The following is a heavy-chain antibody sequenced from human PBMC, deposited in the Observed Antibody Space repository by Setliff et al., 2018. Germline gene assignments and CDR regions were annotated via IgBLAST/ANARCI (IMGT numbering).Heavy chain of an antibody. V-gene: IGHV4-34*12. CDR1: GGSFSGYY. J-gene: IGHJ3*02. CDR2: IIHSGST. D-gene: IGHD5-12*01. CDR3: AREWLHPPEAFDI. Sequence: SETLSLTCAVYGGSFSGYYWSWIRQPPGKRLEWIGGIIHSGSTNYNPSLKSRVTISMDTSKNQFSLKVSSVTAADTAVYYCAREWLHPPEAFDIWGQGTMVTVSS.